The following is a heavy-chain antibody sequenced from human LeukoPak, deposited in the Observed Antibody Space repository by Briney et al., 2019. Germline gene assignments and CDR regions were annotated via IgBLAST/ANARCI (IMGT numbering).Heavy chain of an antibody. V-gene: IGHV3-11*04. CDR2: ISSSGSTI. D-gene: IGHD6-6*01. CDR1: GFTFSDYY. Sequence: GGSLRLSCAASGFTFSDYYMSWIRQAPGKGLEWVSYISSSGSTIYYADSVEGRFTISRDNAKNSLYLQMNSLRAEDTAVYYCARDRIAARPGFAFDIWGQGTMVTVSS. J-gene: IGHJ3*02. CDR3: ARDRIAARPGFAFDI.